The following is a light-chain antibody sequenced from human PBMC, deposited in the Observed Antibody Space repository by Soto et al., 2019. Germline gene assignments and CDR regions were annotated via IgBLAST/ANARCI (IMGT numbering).Light chain of an antibody. CDR3: LQDYNSPPT. J-gene: IGKJ1*01. V-gene: IGKV3-15*01. CDR1: QSVSSN. CDR2: GAS. Sequence: EIVMTQSPATLSVSPGERATLSCRASQSVSSNLAWYQQKPGQAPRLLIYGASTRATGIPARFGGSGSGTDFTLTISSLQSEDFAVYYCLQDYNSPPTFGPGTRVEIK.